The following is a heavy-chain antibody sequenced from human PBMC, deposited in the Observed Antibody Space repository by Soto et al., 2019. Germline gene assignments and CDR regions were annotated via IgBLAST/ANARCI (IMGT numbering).Heavy chain of an antibody. J-gene: IGHJ1*01. Sequence: QVQLVQSGAEVQKPGASVTVSCKASGYTFTGYYIYWVRQAPGQGLEWMGRINPNTGDTKFAKQFQGRVTMTTDTAINERWMELRSLKSNGTAGYYCWRPLWGAEYRQIWGQGPLVAVS. CDR2: INPNTGDT. V-gene: IGHV1-2*06. CDR3: WRPLWGAEYRQI. D-gene: IGHD1-26*01. CDR1: GYTFTGYY.